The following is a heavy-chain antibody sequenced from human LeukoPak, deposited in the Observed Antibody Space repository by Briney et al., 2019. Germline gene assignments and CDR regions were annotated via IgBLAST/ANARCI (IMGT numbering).Heavy chain of an antibody. CDR1: GFTFSSYG. Sequence: GGSLRLSCAASGFTFSSYGMHWVRQAPGKGLEWVAVISYDGSSKYYADSVKGRFTISRDNSKNTLYLQMNSLRAEDTAVYYCAKTPILGVVATSYDYWGQGTLVTVSS. D-gene: IGHD3-3*01. CDR3: AKTPILGVVATSYDY. V-gene: IGHV3-30*18. CDR2: ISYDGSSK. J-gene: IGHJ4*02.